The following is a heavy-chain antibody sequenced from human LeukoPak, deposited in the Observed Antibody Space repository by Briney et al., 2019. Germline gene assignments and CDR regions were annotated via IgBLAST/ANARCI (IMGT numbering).Heavy chain of an antibody. Sequence: ASVKVSCKVSGYTLTELSMHWVRQAPGKGLEWMGGFDPNDGETIYAQKFQGRVTMTEDTSTDTAYMELSSLRSEDTAVYYCATVVNRFLEWPYDYWGQGTLVAVSS. J-gene: IGHJ4*02. V-gene: IGHV1-24*01. D-gene: IGHD3-3*01. CDR3: ATVVNRFLEWPYDY. CDR1: GYTLTELS. CDR2: FDPNDGET.